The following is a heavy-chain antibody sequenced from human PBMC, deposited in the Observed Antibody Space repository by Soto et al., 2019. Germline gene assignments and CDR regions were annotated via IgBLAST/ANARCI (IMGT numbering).Heavy chain of an antibody. D-gene: IGHD2-21*02. CDR2: IKQDGSED. Sequence: EVQLVESGGGLVLPGVSLRLSCATSGFTFNNYWMTWVRQAPGKGLEWVASIKQDGSEDDYVDSVKGRFNISRDNAKTSLYLQMTSLRAEDTAVYYCARGGDTKDRAGDYWGQGTLVTVS. CDR1: GFTFNNYW. CDR3: ARGGDTKDRAGDY. V-gene: IGHV3-7*01. J-gene: IGHJ4*02.